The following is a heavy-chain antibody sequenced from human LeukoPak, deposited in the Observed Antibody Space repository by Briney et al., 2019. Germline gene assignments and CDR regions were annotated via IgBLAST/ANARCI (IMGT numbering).Heavy chain of an antibody. D-gene: IGHD3-22*01. CDR1: GFTVSSNY. Sequence: GGSLRLSCAASGFTVSSNYMSWVRQAPGKGLEWLAYISSSGSSMYYADSVKGRFTISRDNAKNSLYLQMNSLRAEDTAVYYCAKDPYDSSGYQYYFDYWGQGTLVTVSS. J-gene: IGHJ4*02. V-gene: IGHV3-11*01. CDR2: ISSSGSSM. CDR3: AKDPYDSSGYQYYFDY.